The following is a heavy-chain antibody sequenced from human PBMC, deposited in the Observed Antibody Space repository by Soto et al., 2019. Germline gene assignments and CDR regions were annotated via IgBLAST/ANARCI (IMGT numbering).Heavy chain of an antibody. V-gene: IGHV3-23*01. CDR3: AALIRDLEWFQYDAFDI. Sequence: GGSLRLSCAASGFTFSSYAMSWVRQAPGKGLEWVSAISGSGGSTYYADSVKGRFTISRDNSKNTLYLQMNSLRAEDTAVYYCAALIRDLEWFQYDAFDIWGQGTMVTVSS. CDR1: GFTFSSYA. CDR2: ISGSGGST. J-gene: IGHJ3*02. D-gene: IGHD3-3*01.